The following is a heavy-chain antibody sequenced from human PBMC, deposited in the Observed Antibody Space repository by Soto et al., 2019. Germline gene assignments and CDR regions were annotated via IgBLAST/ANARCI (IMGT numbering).Heavy chain of an antibody. Sequence: QVQLQQWGAGLLKPSETLSLTCAVYGGSFSGYYWSWIRQPPGKGLEWIGEINHSGSTNYNPSLKSRVTISVDTSKNQFPLKLSFVTAAYTAVYYCARGPVRITIFGVVIPYYYGMDVWGQGTTVTVSS. V-gene: IGHV4-34*01. J-gene: IGHJ6*02. CDR3: ARGPVRITIFGVVIPYYYGMDV. D-gene: IGHD3-3*01. CDR2: INHSGST. CDR1: GGSFSGYY.